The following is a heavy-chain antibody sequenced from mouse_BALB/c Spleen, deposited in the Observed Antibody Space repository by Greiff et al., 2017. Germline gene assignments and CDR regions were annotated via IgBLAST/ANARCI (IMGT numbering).Heavy chain of an antibody. CDR2: ISSGSSTI. J-gene: IGHJ2*01. CDR1: GFTFSSFG. CDR3: ARSDYGSSLDY. D-gene: IGHD1-1*01. Sequence: EVHLVESGGGLVQPGGSRKLSCAASGFTFSSFGMHWVRQAPEKGLEWVAYISSGSSTIYYADTVKGRFTISRDNPKNTLFLQMTSLRSEDTAMYYCARSDYGSSLDYWGQGTTLTVSS. V-gene: IGHV5-17*02.